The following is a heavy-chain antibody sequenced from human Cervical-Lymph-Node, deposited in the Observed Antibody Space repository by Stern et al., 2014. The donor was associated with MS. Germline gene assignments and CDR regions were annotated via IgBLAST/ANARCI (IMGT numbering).Heavy chain of an antibody. D-gene: IGHD3-10*01. J-gene: IGHJ6*02. CDR3: AREVVGFYYNYGMDV. CDR1: GFTFSSYA. Sequence: VQLVESGGGVVQPGRSLRLSCAASGFTFSSYAIHWVRQAPGKGLEWVAVISYDGDNKYYADSVKGRFTISRDNSKNTLYLQMNSLRAEDTAVYYCAREVVGFYYNYGMDVWGQGTTVTVSS. CDR2: ISYDGDNK. V-gene: IGHV3-30-3*01.